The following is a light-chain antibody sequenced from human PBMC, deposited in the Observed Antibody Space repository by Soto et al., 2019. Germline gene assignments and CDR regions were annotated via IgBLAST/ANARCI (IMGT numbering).Light chain of an antibody. J-gene: IGLJ2*01. CDR1: RSDVGGYNY. CDR2: EVI. Sequence: QSALTQPASVSGSPGQSITISCTGTRSDVGGYNYVSWYQQHPGKAPKLIIYEVITRPSGVSNRFSGSRSGNTASLTISGLQAEDEADYYCSSYTSSSTLVVFGGGTKLTVL. V-gene: IGLV2-14*01. CDR3: SSYTSSSTLVV.